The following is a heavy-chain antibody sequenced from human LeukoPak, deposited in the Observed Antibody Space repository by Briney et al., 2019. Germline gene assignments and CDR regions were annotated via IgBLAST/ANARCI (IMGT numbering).Heavy chain of an antibody. CDR3: ARADSANYYTYVY. CDR2: IYHSGST. J-gene: IGHJ4*02. Sequence: SETLSLTCAVSGYSISSGYYWGWIRQPPGKGLEWIGNIYHSGSTSYNPSLQSRVTISLDTSKNQFSLKLSSVTAADTAVYYCARADSANYYTYVYWGQGTLVTVSS. V-gene: IGHV4-38-2*01. CDR1: GYSISSGYY. D-gene: IGHD1-26*01.